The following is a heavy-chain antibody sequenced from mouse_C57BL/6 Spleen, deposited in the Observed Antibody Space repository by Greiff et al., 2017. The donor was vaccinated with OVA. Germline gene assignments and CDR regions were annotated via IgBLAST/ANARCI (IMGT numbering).Heavy chain of an antibody. CDR1: GYTFTSYW. J-gene: IGHJ3*01. Sequence: VQLQQSGAELVMPGASVKLSCKASGYTFTSYWMHWVKQRPGQGLEWIGEFDPSDSYTNYNQKLKGKSTLTVDKSSSTAYMQLSSLTSEDSAVYYCARKGYYDYDWFAYWGQGTLVTVSA. D-gene: IGHD2-4*01. CDR3: ARKGYYDYDWFAY. CDR2: FDPSDSYT. V-gene: IGHV1-69*01.